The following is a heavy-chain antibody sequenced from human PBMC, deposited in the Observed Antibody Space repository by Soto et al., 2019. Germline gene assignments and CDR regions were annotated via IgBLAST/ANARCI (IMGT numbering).Heavy chain of an antibody. V-gene: IGHV3-23*01. CDR3: AKKGLGSLATYCTTGDCHYAFDV. D-gene: IGHD2-8*01. CDR2: ISGGGDGT. J-gene: IGHJ3*01. CDR1: GFTFYNYA. Sequence: EVQLLESGGGLVRPGGSLRLSCAASGFTFYNYAMNWVRQAPGKGLEWVSTISGGGDGTYYAYSVKGRFTISRDNSRNTVYLQMNRLRAEDTAVYYCAKKGLGSLATYCTTGDCHYAFDVWGQGTLVTVSS.